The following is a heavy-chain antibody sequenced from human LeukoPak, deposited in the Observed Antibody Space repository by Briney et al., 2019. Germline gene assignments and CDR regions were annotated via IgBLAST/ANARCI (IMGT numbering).Heavy chain of an antibody. Sequence: SETLSLTCTVSGDSISSYYWSWIRQPPGKRLEWIGYTYHSGSTMYNPSLKSRVTISVDTSKNQFSLRLRSVTAADTAVYYSARLASGSYGPLTPFDYWGQGTLVTVSS. J-gene: IGHJ4*02. CDR3: ARLASGSYGPLTPFDY. D-gene: IGHD1-26*01. V-gene: IGHV4-59*08. CDR1: GDSISSYY. CDR2: TYHSGST.